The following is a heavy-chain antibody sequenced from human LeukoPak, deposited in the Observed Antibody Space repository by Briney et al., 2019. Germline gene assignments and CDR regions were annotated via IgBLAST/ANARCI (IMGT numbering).Heavy chain of an antibody. D-gene: IGHD6-19*01. CDR3: ARHEPYRVPVAGTYYSYPMDV. Sequence: SETLSLTCSVSGGSISSYYWSWIRQPPGKGLDWIAYIHYSGSTNYNPSLKSRLTISVDTSKNQFSLKLTSVTAADTAVYYCARHEPYRVPVAGTYYSYPMDVWGQGTTVTVSS. J-gene: IGHJ6*02. V-gene: IGHV4-59*08. CDR1: GGSISSYY. CDR2: IHYSGST.